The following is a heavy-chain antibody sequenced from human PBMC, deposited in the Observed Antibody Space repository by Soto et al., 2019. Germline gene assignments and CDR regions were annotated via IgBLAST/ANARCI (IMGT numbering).Heavy chain of an antibody. Sequence: QVQLVQSGAEVKNPGASVKVSCQASNYLFGAFGISWVRQAPGQGLEWMGWITPYNGNTHYAEKFQDRVTMTADKTTTTAYMEVRPQTSDGTAVYVCARISARRNDFDVWGQWTVCTVAS. J-gene: IGHJ3*01. V-gene: IGHV1-18*01. CDR1: NYLFGAFG. CDR3: ARISARRNDFDV. CDR2: ITPYNGNT.